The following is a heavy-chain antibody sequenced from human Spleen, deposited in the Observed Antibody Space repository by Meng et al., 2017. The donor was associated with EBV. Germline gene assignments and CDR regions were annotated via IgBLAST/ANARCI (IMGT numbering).Heavy chain of an antibody. CDR3: AREGGSYGLYDS. CDR1: GFTFDDYA. J-gene: IGHJ4*02. CDR2: INWNGGST. Sequence: EVHVVVSGGVVVQPGGALRLSCAASGFTFDDYAMYWVRQAPGKGLEWVSVINWNGGSTNYADSVKGRFIISRDNAKNSLYLQMSSLRAEDTALYHCAREGGSYGLYDSWGQGTLVTVSS. D-gene: IGHD1-26*01. V-gene: IGHV3-20*01.